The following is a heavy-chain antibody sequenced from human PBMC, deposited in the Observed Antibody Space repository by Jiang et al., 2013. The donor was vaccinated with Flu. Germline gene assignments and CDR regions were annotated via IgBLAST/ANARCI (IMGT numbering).Heavy chain of an antibody. V-gene: IGHV4-59*01. D-gene: IGHD4-23*01. J-gene: IGHJ4*02. CDR2: IYYTGST. CDR1: GGSISSYY. CDR3: ARYLDYGGPRGFDY. Sequence: GPGLVKPSETLSLTCTVSGGSISSYYWSWIRQPPGKGLEWIGYIYYTGSTNYNPSLKSRVTISVDTSKNQFSLKLSSVTAADTAVYYCARYLDYGGPRGFDYWGQGTLVTVSS.